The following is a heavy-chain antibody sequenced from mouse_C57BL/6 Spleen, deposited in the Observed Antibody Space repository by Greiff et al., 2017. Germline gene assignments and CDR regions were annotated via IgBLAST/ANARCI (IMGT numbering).Heavy chain of an antibody. CDR2: IDPEDGDT. J-gene: IGHJ1*03. V-gene: IGHV14-1*01. D-gene: IGHD1-1*01. CDR3: TSSYEGYWYFDV. CDR1: GFNIKDYY. Sequence: EVKLMESGAELVRPGASVKLSCTASGFNIKDYYMHWVKQRPEQGLEWIGRIDPEDGDTEYAPKFQGKATMTADTSSNTAYLQLSSLTSEDTAVYYCTSSYEGYWYFDVWGTGTTVTVSS.